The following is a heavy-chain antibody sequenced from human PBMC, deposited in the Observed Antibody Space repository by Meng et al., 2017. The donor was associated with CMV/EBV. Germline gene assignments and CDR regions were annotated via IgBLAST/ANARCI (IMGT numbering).Heavy chain of an antibody. V-gene: IGHV1-8*03. CDR3: ARGLHGSGIR. CDR1: GYTFTSYD. Sequence: ASVKVSCKASGYTFTSYDIHWVRQATGQGLEWMGWMNPNSGNTGYAQKFQGRVTITRNTSISTAYMELSSLRAEDTAVYYGARGLHGSGIRWGQGTLVTVSS. J-gene: IGHJ4*02. D-gene: IGHD3-10*01. CDR2: MNPNSGNT.